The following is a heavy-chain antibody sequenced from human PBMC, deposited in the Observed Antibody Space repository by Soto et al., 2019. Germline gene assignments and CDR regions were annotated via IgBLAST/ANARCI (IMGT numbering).Heavy chain of an antibody. D-gene: IGHD2-2*01. CDR3: ARRVGYCSSTSCYDAFDI. CDR2: IYPGDSDT. Sequence: GESLKFSCKGSGYSFTIYWIGWVRQLPGKGLEWMGIIYPGDSDTRYSPSFQGQVTISADKSISTAYLQWSSLKASDTAMYYCARRVGYCSSTSCYDAFDIWGQGTMVTVSS. CDR1: GYSFTIYW. V-gene: IGHV5-51*01. J-gene: IGHJ3*02.